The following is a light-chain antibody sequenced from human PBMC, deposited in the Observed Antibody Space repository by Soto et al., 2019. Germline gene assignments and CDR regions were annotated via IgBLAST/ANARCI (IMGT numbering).Light chain of an antibody. CDR2: KAS. V-gene: IGKV1-5*03. CDR3: QQYNSYPWT. Sequence: DIQMTQSPSTLSAFVGDRVTITCRASQSISSWLAWYQQKPGKAPNLLIYKASSLESGVPSRFSGSGSGTEFPLTISSLQPDDFATYYCQQYNSYPWTVGQGTKVEIK. CDR1: QSISSW. J-gene: IGKJ1*01.